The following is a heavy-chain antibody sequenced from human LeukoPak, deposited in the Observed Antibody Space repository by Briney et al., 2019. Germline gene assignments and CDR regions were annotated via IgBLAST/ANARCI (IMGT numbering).Heavy chain of an antibody. CDR3: ARVFDSGSQAYFYYMDV. Sequence: PSETLSLTCTVSGGSISSSYWSWIRQPAGKGLEWIGRIHTSGSTNYNPSLKSRVTMSVDTSKNQFSLKVSSVTAADTAVYYCARVFDSGSQAYFYYMDVWGKGTTVTISS. J-gene: IGHJ6*03. D-gene: IGHD3-10*01. V-gene: IGHV4-4*07. CDR2: IHTSGST. CDR1: GGSISSSY.